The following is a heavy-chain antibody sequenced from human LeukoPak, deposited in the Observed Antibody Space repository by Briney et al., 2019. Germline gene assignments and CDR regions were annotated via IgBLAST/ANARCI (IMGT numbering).Heavy chain of an antibody. D-gene: IGHD4-17*01. CDR3: ARVGGPDTTVRGDY. CDR2: INPSGGST. CDR1: GYTFTRYY. J-gene: IGHJ4*02. V-gene: IGHV1-46*01. Sequence: ASVKVSCMASGYTFTRYYIHWVRQAPGQGLEWMGIINPSGGSTSYAQKFQGRVTMTRDKSTSTVYMELSSLRSEDTAVYYCARVGGPDTTVRGDYWGQGTLVTVSS.